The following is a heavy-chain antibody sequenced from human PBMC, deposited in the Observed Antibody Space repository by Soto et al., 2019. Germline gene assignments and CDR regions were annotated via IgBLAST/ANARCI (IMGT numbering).Heavy chain of an antibody. D-gene: IGHD2-21*01. Sequence: SETLSLTCTVSGASMTTAAAYRPWIRQPPGKGLEWIGSVYSGGATYYNPSLKGRATISADMSNNQFFLSLTSLTAADTAVYYCAGRSLLVAPTWGQGILVTVSS. J-gene: IGHJ4*02. CDR2: VYSGGAT. V-gene: IGHV4-39*01. CDR3: AGRSLLVAPT. CDR1: GASMTTAAAY.